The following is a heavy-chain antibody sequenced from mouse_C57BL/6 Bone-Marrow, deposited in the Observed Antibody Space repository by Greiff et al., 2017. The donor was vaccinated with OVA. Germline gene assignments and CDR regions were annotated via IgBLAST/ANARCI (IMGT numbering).Heavy chain of an antibody. CDR1: ASTFPSYG. J-gene: IGHJ1*03. Sequence: QLHRPGARLLKPGASGRLSSRPSASTFPSYGSPWLKQRPGRGLGGIGRIDPNSGGTKDNEKFKSKATLTVDKPSSTAYMQLSSLTSEDSAVYYCARNYGRYFDVWGTGTTVTVSS. V-gene: IGHV1-72*01. D-gene: IGHD1-1*01. CDR3: ARNYGRYFDV. CDR2: IDPNSGGT.